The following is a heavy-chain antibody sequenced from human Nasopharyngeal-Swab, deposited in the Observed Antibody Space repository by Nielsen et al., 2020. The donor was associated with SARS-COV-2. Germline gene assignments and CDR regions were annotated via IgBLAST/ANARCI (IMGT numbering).Heavy chain of an antibody. CDR1: GYSFTSYW. Sequence: KVSCKGSGYSFTSYWIGWVRQMPGKGLEWMGIIYPGDSDTRYSPSFQGQVTISADKSISTAYLQWSSLKASDTAMYYCARGVDTAMVPFDYWGQGTLVTVSS. CDR3: ARGVDTAMVPFDY. D-gene: IGHD5-18*01. CDR2: IYPGDSDT. J-gene: IGHJ4*02. V-gene: IGHV5-51*01.